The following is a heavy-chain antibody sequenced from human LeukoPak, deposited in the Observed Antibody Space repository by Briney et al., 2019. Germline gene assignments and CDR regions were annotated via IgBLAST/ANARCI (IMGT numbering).Heavy chain of an antibody. CDR1: GGAISNYY. Sequence: SETLSLTCTVSGGAISNYYWSWIRQPPGKGLEWIGYIYYSGSTNYNPSLKSRVTISRDTSKNQFSLKLTSVTTADTAVYYCARAGGVKTAALDLDYWGQGTLVTVSS. V-gene: IGHV4-59*01. D-gene: IGHD6-25*01. CDR3: ARAGGVKTAALDLDY. CDR2: IYYSGST. J-gene: IGHJ4*02.